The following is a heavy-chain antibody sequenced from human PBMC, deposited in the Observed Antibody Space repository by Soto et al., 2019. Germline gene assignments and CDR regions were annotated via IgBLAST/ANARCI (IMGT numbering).Heavy chain of an antibody. CDR2: IYWDDDT. J-gene: IGHJ4*02. D-gene: IGHD3-3*01. CDR3: AHRVLRTVFGLVTTTAIYFDF. Sequence: QITLNESGPTQVNPRQTLTLTCTFSGFSLTTSGVGVGWIRQSPGKAPEWLALIYWDDDTRNSPSLKSRITITKDTSKNQVVLTMADLDPADTATYYCAHRVLRTVFGLVTTTAIYFDFWGQGTPVAVSS. V-gene: IGHV2-5*02. CDR1: GFSLTTSGVG.